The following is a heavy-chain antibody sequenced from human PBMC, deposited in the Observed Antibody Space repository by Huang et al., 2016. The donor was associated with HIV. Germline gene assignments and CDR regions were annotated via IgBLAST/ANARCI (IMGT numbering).Heavy chain of an antibody. CDR3: ARGRTRSSLYDSYYGLDV. V-gene: IGHV1-69*01. Sequence: QVQLVQSGAEVKKPGSSVKVSCKASGGTFSTYAISWVRQAPGQGLEWMGGIFPSLGTANYAQKFQSTVTITADEFTSTAYMELSSLRSEDTALYYCARGRTRSSLYDSYYGLDVWGQGTTVTVSS. CDR1: GGTFSTYA. D-gene: IGHD6-6*01. J-gene: IGHJ6*02. CDR2: IFPSLGTA.